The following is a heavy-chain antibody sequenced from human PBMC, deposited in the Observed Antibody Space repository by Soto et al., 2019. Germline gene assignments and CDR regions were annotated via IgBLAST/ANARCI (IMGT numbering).Heavy chain of an antibody. CDR2: IIPMLGTA. CDR3: ARTTFYYDSSGYYTMYYFAY. J-gene: IGHJ4*02. CDR1: GGIFSNNG. D-gene: IGHD3-22*01. V-gene: IGHV1-69*13. Sequence: GTSVKVSCKASGGIFSNNGISWVRQAPGQGLEWMGGIIPMLGTADYAQRFQGRVTINADGSTSTAYMELRSLRSEDTAVYYCARTTFYYDSSGYYTMYYFAYSGPGPRVTVS.